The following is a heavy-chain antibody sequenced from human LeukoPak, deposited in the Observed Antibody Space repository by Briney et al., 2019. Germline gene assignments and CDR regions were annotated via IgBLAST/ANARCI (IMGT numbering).Heavy chain of an antibody. CDR1: GFTFRNYS. D-gene: IGHD3-3*02. J-gene: IGHJ4*02. CDR2: ISDSGGTT. V-gene: IGHV3-23*01. CDR3: ANHRSAFEF. Sequence: GGSLRLSCAASGFTFRNYSMNWVRQAPGKGLEWVSGISDSGGTTDYADSVKGRFAISRDNNKSTVYLQMNSLRVEDTAVYYCANHRSAFEFWGQGTLVTVSS.